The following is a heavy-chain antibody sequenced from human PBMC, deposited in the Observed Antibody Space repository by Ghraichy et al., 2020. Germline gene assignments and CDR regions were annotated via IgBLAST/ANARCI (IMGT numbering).Heavy chain of an antibody. CDR3: ARVGYCNGVSCLHHFDH. V-gene: IGHV4-38-2*02. CDR1: SYSIRSGYF. J-gene: IGHJ4*02. CDR2: MHHTGST. D-gene: IGHD2-15*01. Sequence: SETLSLTCTVSSYSIRSGYFWDWIRQPPAKGLEWIGNMHHTGSTYSNPSLTSRLHISVDTPRNQFSLKLSSVTAADTVVYYCARVGYCNGVSCLHHFDHCGQQTLVTVSS.